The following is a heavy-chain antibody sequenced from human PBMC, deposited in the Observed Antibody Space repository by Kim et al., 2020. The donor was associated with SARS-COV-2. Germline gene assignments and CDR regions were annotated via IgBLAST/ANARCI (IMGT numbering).Heavy chain of an antibody. V-gene: IGHV4-39*01. D-gene: IGHD6-13*01. CDR1: GGSISSSSYY. Sequence: SETLSLTCTVSGGSISSSSYYWGWIRQPPGKGLEWIGSIYYSGSTYYNPYLKSRVTISVDSSKNQFSLKLSSVTAADTAVYYCARVGIAATKKYYFDYWGQGTLVTVSS. CDR2: IYYSGST. J-gene: IGHJ4*02. CDR3: ARVGIAATKKYYFDY.